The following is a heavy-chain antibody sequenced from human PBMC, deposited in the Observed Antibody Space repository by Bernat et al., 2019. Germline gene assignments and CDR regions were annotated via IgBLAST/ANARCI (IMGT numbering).Heavy chain of an antibody. J-gene: IGHJ4*02. V-gene: IGHV4-31*03. Sequence: QVQLQESGPGLVKPSQTLSLTCTVSGCSISSGGYYWSWIRQHPGKGLEWIGYIYYSGSTYYNPSLKSRVTISVDTSKNQFSLKLSSVTAADTAVYYCARDTDGYSHFDYWGQGTLVTVSS. CDR3: ARDTDGYSHFDY. CDR2: IYYSGST. CDR1: GCSISSGGYY. D-gene: IGHD5-24*01.